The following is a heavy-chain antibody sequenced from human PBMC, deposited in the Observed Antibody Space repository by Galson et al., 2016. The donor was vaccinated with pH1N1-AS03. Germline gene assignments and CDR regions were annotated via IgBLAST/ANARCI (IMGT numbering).Heavy chain of an antibody. CDR3: ARGSYSSGWSRGRNAFDI. D-gene: IGHD6-19*01. CDR1: GGSFNNYY. V-gene: IGHV4-34*01. Sequence: LSLTCAVYGGSFNNYYWNWIRQSPGKGLEWVGEINHSGSTDYNPSLKSRVTISVDPSKNQISLNLNSVTAADTAVYCARGSYSSGWSRGRNAFDIWGQGTMVTVSS. J-gene: IGHJ3*02. CDR2: INHSGST.